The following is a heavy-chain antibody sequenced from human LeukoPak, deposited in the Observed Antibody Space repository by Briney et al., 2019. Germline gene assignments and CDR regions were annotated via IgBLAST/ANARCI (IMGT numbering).Heavy chain of an antibody. CDR2: IIPIFGTA. Sequence: SVKVSCKASGGTFSSYAISWVRQAPGQGLEWMGGIIPIFGTANYAQKFQGRVTITADKSTSTAYMELSSLRSEDTAVYYCARPTMVRGVPTGAFDIWGQGTMVTVSS. D-gene: IGHD3-10*01. J-gene: IGHJ3*02. CDR3: ARPTMVRGVPTGAFDI. V-gene: IGHV1-69*06. CDR1: GGTFSSYA.